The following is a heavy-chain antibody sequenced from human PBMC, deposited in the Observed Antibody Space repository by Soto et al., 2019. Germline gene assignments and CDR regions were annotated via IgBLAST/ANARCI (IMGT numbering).Heavy chain of an antibody. D-gene: IGHD2-21*01. Sequence: PGGSLRLSCAASGFTFGDYGMTWVRQAPGKGLEWVSAISGSGGSTFYAESLGGRFTITRDNSMNILYLQMTKLRAGDTAIYYCAKSSSASLRDSPAFWGRGTLVTVSS. J-gene: IGHJ4*02. V-gene: IGHV3-23*01. CDR3: AKSSSASLRDSPAF. CDR2: ISGSGGST. CDR1: GFTFGDYG.